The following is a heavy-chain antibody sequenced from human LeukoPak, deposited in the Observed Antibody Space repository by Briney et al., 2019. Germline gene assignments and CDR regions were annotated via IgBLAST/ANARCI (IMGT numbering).Heavy chain of an antibody. CDR2: IYWDDDD. J-gene: IGHJ4*02. Sequence: SGPTLVQPTRTLTLTCTFSGFSLSTSGVGGGWIRQPPGKALEWLALIYWDDDDRYSPSLKNRLTITKDTSKNQVVRTMTNMDPVDTAAYYCAHSSGGSYYGYWGQGTLVTVSS. CDR3: AHSSGGSYYGY. D-gene: IGHD1-26*01. V-gene: IGHV2-5*02. CDR1: GFSLSTSGVG.